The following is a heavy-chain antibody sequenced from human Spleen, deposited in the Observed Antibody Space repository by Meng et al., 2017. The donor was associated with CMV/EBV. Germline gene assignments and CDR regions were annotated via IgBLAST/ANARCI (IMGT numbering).Heavy chain of an antibody. J-gene: IGHJ4*02. CDR3: ARHYYGSGRFDY. V-gene: IGHV3-53*01. CDR1: GFTRGSIY. Sequence: LSFAAAGFTRGSIYMSWVRQAPGRGLAWVSVLYPGGYTYYADSVKGRFTISSDNSQNTLYLQMNSLRGEDTAVYFCARHYYGSGRFDYWGQGTLVAVSS. CDR2: LYPGGYT. D-gene: IGHD3-10*01.